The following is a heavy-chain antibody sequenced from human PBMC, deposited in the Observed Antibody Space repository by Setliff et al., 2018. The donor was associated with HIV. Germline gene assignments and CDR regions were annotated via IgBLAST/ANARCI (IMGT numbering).Heavy chain of an antibody. V-gene: IGHV3-30*01. D-gene: IGHD6-13*01. CDR3: ASDCRVGWVFTYGMDV. J-gene: IGHJ6*02. CDR2: MSYDGNNK. Sequence: GGSLRLSCAASGFIFSSYAMHWVRQAPGKGLEWVAVMSYDGNNKYYADSVKGRFTISRDNSKNTLFLQMNSLRPEDTAVYHCASDCRVGWVFTYGMDVWGQGTLVTVSS. CDR1: GFIFSSYA.